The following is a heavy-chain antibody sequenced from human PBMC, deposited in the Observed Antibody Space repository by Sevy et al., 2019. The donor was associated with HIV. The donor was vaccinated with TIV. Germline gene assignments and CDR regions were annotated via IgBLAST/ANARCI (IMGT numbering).Heavy chain of an antibody. J-gene: IGHJ4*02. Sequence: SETLSLTCTVSGDSISGYYWSWIRQPPGKGLEWIGYIYYSGLTNYNPSLKSRVTISADTSKNQISLNLSSVTAADTAVYYCANGISARLDYWGQGTLVTVSS. D-gene: IGHD6-6*01. CDR2: IYYSGLT. CDR3: ANGISARLDY. CDR1: GDSISGYY. V-gene: IGHV4-59*01.